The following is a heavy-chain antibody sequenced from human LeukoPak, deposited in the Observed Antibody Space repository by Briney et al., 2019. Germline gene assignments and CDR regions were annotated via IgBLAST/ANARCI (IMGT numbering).Heavy chain of an antibody. V-gene: IGHV3-7*01. CDR1: GFTFSSYW. D-gene: IGHD3-10*01. J-gene: IGHJ4*02. Sequence: PGGSLRLSCAASGFTFSSYWMSWVPQAPGKGLEWVANIKQDGSEKYYVDSVKGRFTISRDNAKNSMYLQMNSLRAEDTAVYYCARDRLGLPHAYWGQGTLVTVSS. CDR2: IKQDGSEK. CDR3: ARDRLGLPHAY.